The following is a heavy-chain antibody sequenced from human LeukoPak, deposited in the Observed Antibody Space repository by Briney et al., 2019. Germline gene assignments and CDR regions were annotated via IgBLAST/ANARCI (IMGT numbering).Heavy chain of an antibody. CDR2: INGSGGST. D-gene: IGHD3-22*01. V-gene: IGHV3-23*01. CDR3: SKGGRWDYYDSSH. Sequence: PGGSLRLSCTASGFTFSSYAINWVRLAPGKGLEWVSSINGSGGSTFYYADSVKGRFTVSRDNSKNTVYLQMNSLRADDTAVYYCSKGGRWDYYDSSHWGQGTMVIVSS. CDR1: GFTFSSYA. J-gene: IGHJ3*01.